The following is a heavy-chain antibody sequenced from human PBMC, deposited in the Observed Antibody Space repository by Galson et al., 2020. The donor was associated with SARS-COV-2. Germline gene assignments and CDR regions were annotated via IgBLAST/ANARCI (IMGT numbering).Heavy chain of an antibody. CDR1: GFTFSSSA. V-gene: IGHV3-30*04. CDR2: ISYDGTKR. CDR3: ARETDDYTSSWYDS. D-gene: IGHD6-13*01. Sequence: QLGESLKIPCRAPGFTFSSSAMHRVRQAPGKGLEWVALISYDGTKRYNLDSVKGRFTISRDNSKNTLDLQMDSLTTEDTAVYYCARETDDYTSSWYDSWGQGTLVTVSS. J-gene: IGHJ5*01.